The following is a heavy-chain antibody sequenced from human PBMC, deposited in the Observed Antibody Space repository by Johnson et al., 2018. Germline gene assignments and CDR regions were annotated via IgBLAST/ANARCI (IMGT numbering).Heavy chain of an antibody. CDR3: ARDWEEMATITRYFQH. D-gene: IGHD5-24*01. CDR2: ISFDGRQT. Sequence: QVQLVESGGGVVQPGESLRLSCAVSGFTFSQSAMHWVRQAPGKGLEWVAFISFDGRQTFYADSVKGRFTISRDNAKNSLELQMNSLRAEDTAVYYCARDWEEMATITRYFQHWGQGTLVTVSS. V-gene: IGHV3-30*03. J-gene: IGHJ1*01. CDR1: GFTFSQSA.